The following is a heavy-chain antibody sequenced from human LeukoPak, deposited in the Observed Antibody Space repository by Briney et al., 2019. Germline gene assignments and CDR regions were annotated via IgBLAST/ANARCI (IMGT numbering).Heavy chain of an antibody. V-gene: IGHV3-23*01. J-gene: IGHJ4*02. CDR2: ISGSGSST. CDR1: GFTFSSYA. D-gene: IGHD3-10*01. CDR3: AKGCMVRGAYSYFFDY. Sequence: GGSLRLSCAASGFTFSSYAMSWVRQAPGKGLEWVAAISGSGSSTYYADSVKGRFTISRDNSKNTLYLQMNSLRAEDTAVYYCAKGCMVRGAYSYFFDYWGQGTLGTVSS.